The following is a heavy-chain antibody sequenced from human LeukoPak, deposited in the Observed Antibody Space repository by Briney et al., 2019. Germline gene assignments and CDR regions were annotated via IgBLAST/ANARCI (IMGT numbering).Heavy chain of an antibody. CDR3: ARDEGPGVRYFDWHDDAFDI. Sequence: PSETLSLTCAVYVGSFSSYYWSWIRQPPGKGLEWMGEINHSGSTNYNPSLKSRVTISLETSKNQFSLKLSSVTAADTAVYYCARDEGPGVRYFDWHDDAFDIWGQGTMVTVSS. CDR2: INHSGST. CDR1: VGSFSSYY. J-gene: IGHJ3*02. V-gene: IGHV4-34*01. D-gene: IGHD3-9*01.